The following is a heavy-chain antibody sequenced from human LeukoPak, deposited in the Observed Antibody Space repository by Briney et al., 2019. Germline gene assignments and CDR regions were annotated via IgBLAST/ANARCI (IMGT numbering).Heavy chain of an antibody. J-gene: IGHJ4*02. CDR3: ARQGPGYCGTTSCYGVDY. Sequence: ASVKVSCKASVYTFTSSAMNCVRQDPGQGLEWMGRINTDTGNPTYAQGFTGRFVFSLDTSVSTAYLQISSLNAEDTAVYYCARQGPGYCGTTSCYGVDYWGQGTLVTVSS. CDR2: INTDTGNP. D-gene: IGHD2-2*01. CDR1: VYTFTSSA. V-gene: IGHV7-4-1*02.